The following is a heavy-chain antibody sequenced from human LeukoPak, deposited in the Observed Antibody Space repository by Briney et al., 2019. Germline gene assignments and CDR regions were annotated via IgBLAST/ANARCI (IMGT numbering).Heavy chain of an antibody. CDR3: ARDPGYNYGFDY. CDR1: GFPVSDNY. D-gene: IGHD5-18*01. J-gene: IGHJ4*02. Sequence: GGSLRLSCAASGFPVSDNYMSWVRQAPGKGLEWVSIIYSDGTTYYAGSVKGRFTISRDNSKNSLYLQMNSLRAEDTAVYYCARDPGYNYGFDYWGQGILVAVSS. V-gene: IGHV3-66*01. CDR2: IYSDGTT.